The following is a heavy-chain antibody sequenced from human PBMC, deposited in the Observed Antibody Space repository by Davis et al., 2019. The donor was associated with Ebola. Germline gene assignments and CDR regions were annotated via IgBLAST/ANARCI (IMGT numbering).Heavy chain of an antibody. J-gene: IGHJ5*02. Sequence: GGSLRLSCAASGFTFSSYWMSWVRQAPGKGLEWVANIKQDGSEKYYVDSVKGRFTISRDNAKNSLYLQMNSLRAEDTAVYYCARFSGRFLDRFDPWGQGTLVTVSS. CDR2: IKQDGSEK. CDR3: ARFSGRFLDRFDP. CDR1: GFTFSSYW. D-gene: IGHD3-3*01. V-gene: IGHV3-7*01.